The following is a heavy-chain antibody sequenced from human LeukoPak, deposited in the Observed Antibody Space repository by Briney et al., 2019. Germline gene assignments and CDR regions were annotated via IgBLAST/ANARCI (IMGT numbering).Heavy chain of an antibody. CDR3: ARDLEDFDSPANDY. J-gene: IGHJ4*02. CDR1: GDSISGYY. CDR2: IYAPGSS. Sequence: KTSETLSLTCTVSGDSISGYYWAWIRQPVGKGLEWIGHIYAPGSSNYSPSFKSRVTMSIDMSNNQFSLRLNSVTAADTAMYYCARDLEDFDSPANDYWGQGTHVIVSP. D-gene: IGHD2-15*01. V-gene: IGHV4-4*07.